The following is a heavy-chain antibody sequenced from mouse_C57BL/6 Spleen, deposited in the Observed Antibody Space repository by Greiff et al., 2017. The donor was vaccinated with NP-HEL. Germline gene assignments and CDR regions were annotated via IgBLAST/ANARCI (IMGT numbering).Heavy chain of an antibody. CDR1: GFSLTSYG. Sequence: VKLQESGPGLVQPSQSLSITCTVSGFSLTSYGVHWVRQSPGKGLEWLGVIWSGGSTDYNAALISRLSISKDNSKSQVFFKMNSLQAEDTAIYYCAREPNWDGFFDYWGKGTTLTVSS. CDR2: IWSGGST. V-gene: IGHV2-2*01. D-gene: IGHD4-1*01. CDR3: AREPNWDGFFDY. J-gene: IGHJ2*01.